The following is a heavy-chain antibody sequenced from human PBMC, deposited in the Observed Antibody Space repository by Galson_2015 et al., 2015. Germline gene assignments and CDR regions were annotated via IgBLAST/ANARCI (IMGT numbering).Heavy chain of an antibody. V-gene: IGHV1-69*13. CDR3: ARGNSRDGYNFNY. D-gene: IGHD5-24*01. CDR1: GGTFSSYA. Sequence: SVKVSCKASGGTFSSYAISWVRQAPGQGLEWMGGIIPIFGTANYAQKFQGRVTITADESTSTAYMELSSLRSEDTAVYYCARGNSRDGYNFNYWGQGTLVIVSS. CDR2: IIPIFGTA. J-gene: IGHJ4*02.